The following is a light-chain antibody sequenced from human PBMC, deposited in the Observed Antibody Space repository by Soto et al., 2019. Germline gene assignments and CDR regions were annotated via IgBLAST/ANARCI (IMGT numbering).Light chain of an antibody. CDR1: QSVSSN. Sequence: EIVLTQSPGTLSLSPGERATLSCRASQSVSSNLAWYQQKPGQAPRLLISGASARATGIPARFSGSGPGTEFTLTISSLQSEDFAVYYCQQYNNWPRPLTFGGGTKVDIK. V-gene: IGKV3-15*01. CDR2: GAS. J-gene: IGKJ4*01. CDR3: QQYNNWPRPLT.